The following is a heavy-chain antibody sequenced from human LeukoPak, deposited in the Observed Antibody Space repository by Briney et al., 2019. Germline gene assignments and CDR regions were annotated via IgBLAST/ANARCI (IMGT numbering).Heavy chain of an antibody. D-gene: IGHD2-2*01. CDR2: INSDGSST. V-gene: IGHV3-74*01. CDR1: GFTFSSYW. CDR3: VTGLAAMVSWYFDL. J-gene: IGHJ2*01. Sequence: GGSLRLSCAASGFTFSSYWMHWVRQAPGKGLVWVSRINSDGSSTSYADSVKGRFTISRDNAKNTLYLQMNSLRAEDTAVYYCVTGLAAMVSWYFDLWGRGTLVTVSS.